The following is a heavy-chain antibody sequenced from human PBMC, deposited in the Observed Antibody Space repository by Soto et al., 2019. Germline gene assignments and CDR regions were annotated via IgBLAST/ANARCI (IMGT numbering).Heavy chain of an antibody. CDR1: GYTFTSYG. D-gene: IGHD2-15*01. J-gene: IGHJ5*02. Sequence: QVQLVQSGAEVKKPGASVKVSCKAFGYTFTSYGISWVRQAPGKGLEWMGWISTYNYKTDFAQKVQGRVTMTIDTSTSTAYMELRGLTSDDTAVYFCARDDILQTNWFDPWGQGTLVTVSS. CDR3: ARDDILQTNWFDP. CDR2: ISTYNYKT. V-gene: IGHV1-18*04.